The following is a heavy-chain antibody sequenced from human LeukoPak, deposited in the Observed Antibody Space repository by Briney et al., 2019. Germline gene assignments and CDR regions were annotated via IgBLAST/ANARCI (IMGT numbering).Heavy chain of an antibody. CDR1: GYTFTSYG. J-gene: IGHJ5*02. D-gene: IGHD3-10*01. CDR3: ARGGIYGSVSRNWFDP. Sequence: GASVKVSCKASGYTFTSYGISWVRQAPGQGLEWMGWISAYNGNTNYAQKLQGIVTMTTDTSTSTAYMELRSLRSDDTAVYYCARGGIYGSVSRNWFDPWGQGTLVTVSS. CDR2: ISAYNGNT. V-gene: IGHV1-18*04.